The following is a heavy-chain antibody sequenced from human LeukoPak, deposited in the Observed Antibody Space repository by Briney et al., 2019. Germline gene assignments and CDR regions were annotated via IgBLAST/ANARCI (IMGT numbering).Heavy chain of an antibody. CDR2: INHSGST. J-gene: IGHJ4*02. Sequence: SETLSLTCAVCGGSFSGYYWSWIRQPPGKGLEWIGEINHSGSTNYNPSLKSRVTISVDTSKNQFSLKLSSVTAADTAVYYCARGRSGGYDYFDYWGQGTLVTVSS. CDR3: ARGRSGGYDYFDY. CDR1: GGSFSGYY. D-gene: IGHD5-12*01. V-gene: IGHV4-34*01.